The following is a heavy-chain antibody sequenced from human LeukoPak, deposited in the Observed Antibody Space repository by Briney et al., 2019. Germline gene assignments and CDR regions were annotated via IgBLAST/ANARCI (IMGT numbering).Heavy chain of an antibody. CDR1: GYSFTSYW. V-gene: IGHV5-51*01. CDR3: ARRVLSDAFDI. J-gene: IGHJ3*02. D-gene: IGHD2-2*01. Sequence: ESLKISCEGSGYSFTSYWIGWVRQMPGKGLEWMGIIDPRDSDTRYSPSFQGQVTISVDKSISTAYLQWSSLEASDTAMYYCARRVLSDAFDIWGQGTMVTVSS. CDR2: IDPRDSDT.